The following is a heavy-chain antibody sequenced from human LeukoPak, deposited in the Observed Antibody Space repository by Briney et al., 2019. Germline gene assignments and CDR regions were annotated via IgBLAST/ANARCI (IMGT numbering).Heavy chain of an antibody. V-gene: IGHV4-34*01. Sequence: SETLSLTCAVYGGSFSGYYWSWIRQPPGKGLEWIGEINHSGSTNYNPSLKSRVTISVDTSKNQFSLKLSSVTAADTAVYYCARGPTDYYGSGSLDYWGQGTLVTVSS. CDR2: INHSGST. D-gene: IGHD3-10*01. CDR1: GGSFSGYY. CDR3: ARGPTDYYGSGSLDY. J-gene: IGHJ4*02.